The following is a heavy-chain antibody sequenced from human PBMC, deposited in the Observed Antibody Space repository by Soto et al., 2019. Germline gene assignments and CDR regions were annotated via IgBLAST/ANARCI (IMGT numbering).Heavy chain of an antibody. CDR3: ARPTERTGFNAFGI. D-gene: IGHD1-1*01. CDR2: INPNSGGT. CDR1: GYTFTGYY. Sequence: ASVKVSCKASGYTFTGYYMHWVRQALGQGLEWMGWINPNSGGTNYAQKFQGWVTMTRDTSISTAYMELSRLRSDDTAVYYYARPTERTGFNAFGIWGQGTMVTVSS. V-gene: IGHV1-2*04. J-gene: IGHJ3*02.